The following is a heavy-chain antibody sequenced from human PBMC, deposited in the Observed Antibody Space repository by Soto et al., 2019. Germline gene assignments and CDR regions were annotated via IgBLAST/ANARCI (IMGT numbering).Heavy chain of an antibody. CDR3: ARGTPELYRSWLVPAAILRYYYYGMDV. Sequence: ASVKVSCKASGYTFTSYDINWVRQATGQGLEWMGWMNPNSGNTGYAQKFQGRVTMTRNTSISTAYMELSSLRSEDTAVYYCARGTPELYRSWLVPAAILRYYYYGMDVWRQGTTVTVSS. CDR1: GYTFTSYD. D-gene: IGHD2-2*01. J-gene: IGHJ6*02. CDR2: MNPNSGNT. V-gene: IGHV1-8*01.